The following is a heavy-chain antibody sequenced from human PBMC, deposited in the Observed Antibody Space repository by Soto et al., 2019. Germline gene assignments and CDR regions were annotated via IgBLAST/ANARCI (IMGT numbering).Heavy chain of an antibody. CDR1: GFTFSSYS. V-gene: IGHV3-21*01. J-gene: IGHJ4*02. D-gene: IGHD3-3*01. CDR2: ISSSSSYI. Sequence: EVQLVESGGGLVKPGGSLRLSCAASGFTFSSYSMNWVRQAPGKGLEWVSSISSSSSYIYYADSVKGRFTISRDNAKNSLYLQMNSLRAEDTAVYYCATDQPLLKNYDFWSGCWGQGTLVTVSS. CDR3: ATDQPLLKNYDFWSGC.